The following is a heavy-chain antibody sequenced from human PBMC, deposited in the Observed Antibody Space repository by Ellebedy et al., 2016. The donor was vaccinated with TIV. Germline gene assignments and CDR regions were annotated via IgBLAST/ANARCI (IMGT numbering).Heavy chain of an antibody. CDR2: VNPDSGST. J-gene: IGHJ4*02. Sequence: AASVKVSCKASGYTFTSYDINWLRQATGQGLEWMGWVNPDSGSTGYSHKFQGRVSMTSDTSIRTAYLEMSSLTSDDTAVYYCAEGVGYNYGHIAYWGQGTLVTVSS. V-gene: IGHV1-8*01. CDR3: AEGVGYNYGHIAY. CDR1: GYTFTSYD. D-gene: IGHD5-18*01.